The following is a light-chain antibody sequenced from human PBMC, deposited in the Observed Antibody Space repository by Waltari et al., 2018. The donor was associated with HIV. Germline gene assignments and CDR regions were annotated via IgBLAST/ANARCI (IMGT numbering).Light chain of an antibody. CDR1: ALPKQY. V-gene: IGLV3-25*03. CDR2: KDS. Sequence: SYELTQPPSVSVSPGPTATITCSGDALPKQYAYWYQQKPGQAPVLVIYKDSERPSGIPERFSGSSSGTTVTLTISGVQAEDEADYHCQSVDSSGSIWVFGGGTKLTVL. CDR3: QSVDSSGSIWV. J-gene: IGLJ3*02.